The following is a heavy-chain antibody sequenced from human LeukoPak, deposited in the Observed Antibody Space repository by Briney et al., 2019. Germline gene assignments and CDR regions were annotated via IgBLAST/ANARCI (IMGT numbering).Heavy chain of an antibody. CDR2: ISYTGST. CDR1: GGSISSSSYY. D-gene: IGHD3-9*01. V-gene: IGHV4-39*01. J-gene: IGHJ4*02. Sequence: PSETLSLTCTVSGGSISSSSYYWGWTRQPPGKGLECIGIISYTGSTYYSPSLESRVTISVDTSKNQFSLKLSSVTAADTAVYYCASTHYDILTGYPGNFDYWGQGTLVTVSS. CDR3: ASTHYDILTGYPGNFDY.